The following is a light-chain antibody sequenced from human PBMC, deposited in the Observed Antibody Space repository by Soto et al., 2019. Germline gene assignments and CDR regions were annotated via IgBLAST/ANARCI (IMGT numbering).Light chain of an antibody. CDR2: KAS. CDR1: QSISSW. J-gene: IGKJ1*01. Sequence: DIQMTQSPSTLSASVGDSVTITCRASQSISSWLAWYQQKPGKAPKLLINKASSLESGVPSRFSGSGSGTEFTLTISSLQPDDFATYYCQQYKSHRRTFGQGTKVDI. V-gene: IGKV1-5*03. CDR3: QQYKSHRRT.